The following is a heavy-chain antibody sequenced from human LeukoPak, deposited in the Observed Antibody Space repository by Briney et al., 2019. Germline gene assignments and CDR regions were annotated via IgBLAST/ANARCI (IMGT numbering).Heavy chain of an antibody. Sequence: GASVKVSCKASGYTFTCYYMHWVRQAPGQGLEWMGWINPNSGGTNYAQKFQGRVTMTRDTSISTAYMELSRLRSDDTAVYYCARLAVSSGYYYGYGEPTGNYFDYWGQGTLVTVSS. J-gene: IGHJ4*02. CDR3: ARLAVSSGYYYGYGEPTGNYFDY. V-gene: IGHV1-2*02. CDR2: INPNSGGT. CDR1: GYTFTCYY. D-gene: IGHD3-22*01.